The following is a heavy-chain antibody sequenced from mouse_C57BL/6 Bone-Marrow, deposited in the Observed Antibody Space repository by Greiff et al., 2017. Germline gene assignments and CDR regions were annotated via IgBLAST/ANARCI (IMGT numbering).Heavy chain of an antibody. Sequence: EVKLMESGGGLVQPGGSLKLSCAASGFTFSDYYMYWVRQTPEKRLEWVAYISNGGGSTYYPDTVKGRFTISRDNANNTQYLQMSRIKSEDTAIYYCAGDYYGSPGWFAYWGQGTLVTVSA. CDR2: ISNGGGST. CDR3: AGDYYGSPGWFAY. J-gene: IGHJ3*01. V-gene: IGHV5-12*01. CDR1: GFTFSDYY. D-gene: IGHD1-1*01.